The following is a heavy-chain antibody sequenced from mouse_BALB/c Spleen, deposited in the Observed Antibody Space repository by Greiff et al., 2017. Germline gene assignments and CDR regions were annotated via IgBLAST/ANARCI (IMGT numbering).Heavy chain of an antibody. CDR2: IDPENGNT. J-gene: IGHJ3*01. CDR1: GFNIKDYY. V-gene: IGHV14-1*02. Sequence: EVMLVESGAELVRPGALVKLSCKASGFNIKDYYMHWVKQRPEQGLEWIGWIDPENGNTIYDPKFQGKASITADTSSNTAYLQLSSLTSEDTAVYYCARYDWVFAYWGQGTLVTVSA. D-gene: IGHD4-1*01. CDR3: ARYDWVFAY.